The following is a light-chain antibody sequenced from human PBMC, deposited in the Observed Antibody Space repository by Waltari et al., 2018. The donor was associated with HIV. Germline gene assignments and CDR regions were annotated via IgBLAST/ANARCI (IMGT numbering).Light chain of an antibody. V-gene: IGKV3-11*01. CDR2: DAS. Sequence: EIVLTQSPATLSLSPGERATLSCRASQSIFTFLAWYQHKPGQAPRLLIYDASNRATGIPPRFSGSGSGTDFTLTISSLEPEDFAVYYCHQRSHWPPGAFGGGTKVEIK. CDR1: QSIFTF. CDR3: HQRSHWPPGA. J-gene: IGKJ4*01.